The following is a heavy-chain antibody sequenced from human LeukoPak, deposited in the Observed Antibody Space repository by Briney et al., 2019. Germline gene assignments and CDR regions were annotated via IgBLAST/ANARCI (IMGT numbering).Heavy chain of an antibody. J-gene: IGHJ4*02. CDR3: AKDLRWLAFDY. Sequence: PGGSLRLSCAVSGFTFSSYGMHWVRQAPGKGLEWVAVISYDGSNKYYADSVKGRFTISRDNSKNTLYLQMNSLRAEDTAVYYCAKDLRWLAFDYWGQGTLVTVSS. CDR2: ISYDGSNK. D-gene: IGHD4-23*01. CDR1: GFTFSSYG. V-gene: IGHV3-30*18.